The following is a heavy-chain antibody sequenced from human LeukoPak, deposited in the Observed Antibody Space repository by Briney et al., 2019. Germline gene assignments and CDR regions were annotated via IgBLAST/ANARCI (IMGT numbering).Heavy chain of an antibody. V-gene: IGHV5-51*01. CDR1: GYSFTSYW. D-gene: IGHD3-10*01. Sequence: RGESLKISCKGSGYSFTSYWIGWVRQMPGKGLEWMGIIYPSDSDTRYSPSFQGQVTISADKSNSTAYLQWDSLKASDTAMYYCATLSITMIRGVIWGQGTLVTVSS. J-gene: IGHJ4*02. CDR2: IYPSDSDT. CDR3: ATLSITMIRGVI.